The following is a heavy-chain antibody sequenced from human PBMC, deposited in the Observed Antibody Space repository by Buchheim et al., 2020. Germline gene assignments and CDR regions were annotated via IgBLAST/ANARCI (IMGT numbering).Heavy chain of an antibody. J-gene: IGHJ6*02. Sequence: QVQLQQWGAGLLKPSETLSLTCAVYGGSFSGYYWSWIRQPPGKGLEWIGEINHSGSTNYNPSLKSRVTISVEKSKNQLYLKLSSVTAADTAVYYCARGGVLHYYYYGMDVWGQGTT. CDR2: INHSGST. CDR3: ARGGVLHYYYYGMDV. V-gene: IGHV4-34*01. D-gene: IGHD2/OR15-2a*01. CDR1: GGSFSGYY.